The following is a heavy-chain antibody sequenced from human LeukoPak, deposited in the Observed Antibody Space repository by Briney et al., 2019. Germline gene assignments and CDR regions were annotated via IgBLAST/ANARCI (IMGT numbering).Heavy chain of an antibody. CDR3: ARDSSAYYSDH. V-gene: IGHV4-59*01. J-gene: IGHJ4*02. Sequence: SETLSLTCTVSGGSISSYYWSWIRQPPGKGLEWIGYIYYSGSTNYNPSLKSRVTMSVDTSKNQFSLKLNSVTAADTAVYYCARDSSAYYSDHWGQGTLVTVSS. D-gene: IGHD3-22*01. CDR1: GGSISSYY. CDR2: IYYSGST.